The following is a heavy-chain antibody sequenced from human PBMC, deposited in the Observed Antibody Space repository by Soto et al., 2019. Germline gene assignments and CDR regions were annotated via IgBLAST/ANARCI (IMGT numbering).Heavy chain of an antibody. Sequence: VSGPTLVNPTQPLTLTCTFSGFSLTTRGVGVGWIRQPPGKALECLALIYWDDDKRYSPSLQSRLSITKDTSKNQVVLTMTNVDPVDTATYYCAHIPNYYQYDWFDPWGQGTLVTVSS. V-gene: IGHV2-5*02. CDR2: IYWDDDK. J-gene: IGHJ5*02. D-gene: IGHD3-16*01. CDR3: AHIPNYYQYDWFDP. CDR1: GFSLTTRGVG.